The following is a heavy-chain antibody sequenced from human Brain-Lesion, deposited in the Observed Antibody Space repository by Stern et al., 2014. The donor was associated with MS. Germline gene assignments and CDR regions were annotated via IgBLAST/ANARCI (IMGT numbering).Heavy chain of an antibody. CDR3: ARMREYCSGGICFAGYYDS. Sequence: VTLKESGPVLVKPTETLPLTCSVSGFSLSNAAMGVSWIRQPPGKALECLAHIFSTGETAYSTSLKSRLTISKDTSRSQVVLTMTNMDPVDTATYYCARMREYCSGGICFAGYYDSWGQGTLVTVSS. CDR2: IFSTGET. V-gene: IGHV2-26*01. CDR1: GFSLSNAAMG. J-gene: IGHJ4*02. D-gene: IGHD2-15*01.